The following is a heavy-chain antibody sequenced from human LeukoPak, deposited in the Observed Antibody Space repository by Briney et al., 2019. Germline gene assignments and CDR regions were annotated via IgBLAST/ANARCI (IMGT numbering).Heavy chain of an antibody. D-gene: IGHD6-6*01. CDR2: INPSGGST. V-gene: IGHV1-46*01. J-gene: IGHJ4*02. CDR3: AREGSSEYGVDY. CDR1: GYTFTGYY. Sequence: ASVKVSCKASGYTFTGYYMHWVRQAPGQGLEWMGIINPSGGSTSYAQKFQGRVTMTRDMSTSTVYMELSSLRSEDTAVYYCAREGSSEYGVDYWGQGTLVTVSS.